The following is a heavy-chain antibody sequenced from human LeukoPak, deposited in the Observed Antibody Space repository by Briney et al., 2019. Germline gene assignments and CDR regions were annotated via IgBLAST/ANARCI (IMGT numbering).Heavy chain of an antibody. J-gene: IGHJ4*02. CDR2: IIPIFGTA. CDR1: GYTFTSYA. V-gene: IGHV1-69*05. D-gene: IGHD6-13*01. CDR3: ARTLTAAPVDY. Sequence: SVKVSCKASGYTFTSYAISWVRQAPGQGLEWMGGIIPIFGTANYAQKFQGRVTITTDESTSTAYMELSSLRSEDTAVYYCARTLTAAPVDYWGQGTLVTVSS.